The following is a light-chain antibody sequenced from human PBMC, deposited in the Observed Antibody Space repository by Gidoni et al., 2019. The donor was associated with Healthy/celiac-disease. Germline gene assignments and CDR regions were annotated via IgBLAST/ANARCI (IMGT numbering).Light chain of an antibody. V-gene: IGLV10-54*02. CDR3: SALDSSLSVWV. CDR1: SNIVGNQG. Sequence: QAGLTQRPSVSKGLRQTATLTCTGNSNIVGNQGAAWLQQHQGHPPKLLSYRNNNRPSGISERFSASRSGNTASLTITGLQPEDEADYYCSALDSSLSVWVFGGGTKLTVL. CDR2: RNN. J-gene: IGLJ3*02.